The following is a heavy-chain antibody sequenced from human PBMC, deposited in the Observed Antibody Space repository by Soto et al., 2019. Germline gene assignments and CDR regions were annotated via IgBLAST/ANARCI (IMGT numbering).Heavy chain of an antibody. V-gene: IGHV6-1*01. CDR2: TYYRSNWRH. Sequence: SQTLSLTCAISGDSVSSNTAAWNWIRSSPSRGLEWLGRTYYRSNWRHDYAVSVKSRITVNPDTSKNHFSLQLNSVTPDDTAVYYCARGVATHYFDYWGQGTLVTVSS. CDR3: ARGVATHYFDY. J-gene: IGHJ4*02. CDR1: GDSVSSNTAA. D-gene: IGHD5-12*01.